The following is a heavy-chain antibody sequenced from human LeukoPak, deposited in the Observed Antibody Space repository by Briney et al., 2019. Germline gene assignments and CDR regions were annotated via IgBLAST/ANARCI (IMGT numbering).Heavy chain of an antibody. Sequence: PGGSLRLSCAASGFTFSSYSMNWVRQAPGKGLEWVANIKDDGSEKYYVDSVKGRFTISRDNAKNSLYLQMNSLRAEDTAVYYCVRRGNRWGDYWGQGTQVTVSS. V-gene: IGHV3-7*01. J-gene: IGHJ4*02. CDR3: VRRGNRWGDY. D-gene: IGHD3-16*01. CDR2: IKDDGSEK. CDR1: GFTFSSYS.